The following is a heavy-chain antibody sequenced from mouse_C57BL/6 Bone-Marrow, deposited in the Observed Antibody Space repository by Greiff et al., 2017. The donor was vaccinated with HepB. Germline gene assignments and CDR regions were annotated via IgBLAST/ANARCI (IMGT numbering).Heavy chain of an antibody. CDR3: ARWGDY. V-gene: IGHV1-53*01. CDR1: GYTFTSYW. CDR2: INPSNGGN. Sequence: QVQLQQPGTELVKPGASVKLSCKASGYTFTSYWMHWVKQRPGQGLEWIGNINPSNGGNNYNEKFESKATLTVNKYSSTTYMQLSIQTSEKSAVYCCARWGDYWGQGTSLTVSS. J-gene: IGHJ2*02.